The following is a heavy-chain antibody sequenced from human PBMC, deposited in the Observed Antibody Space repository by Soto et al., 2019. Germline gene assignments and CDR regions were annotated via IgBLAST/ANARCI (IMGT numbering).Heavy chain of an antibody. CDR1: GYSFTSYW. D-gene: IGHD3-22*01. V-gene: IGHV5-10-1*01. CDR2: VDPSDSYT. Sequence: GESLKVSCKGSGYSFTSYWISWVRQMPWKGLEWMGRVDPSDSYTNYSPSFQGHVTISADKSISTAYLQWSSLKASDTAMYYCARKYYYDSSAYSDYNWFDPWGQGTLVTAAS. CDR3: ARKYYYDSSAYSDYNWFDP. J-gene: IGHJ5*02.